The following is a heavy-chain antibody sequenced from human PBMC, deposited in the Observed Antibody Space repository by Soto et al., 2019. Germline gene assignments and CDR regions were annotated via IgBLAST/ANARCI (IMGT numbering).Heavy chain of an antibody. Sequence: QVQLVQSGAEVKKPGASVKVSCKASGYIFTSYYIHWVRQAPGQGLEWMGWINPFDGGRMFAQRFQGRVTMTRDTSTSTVYMEVSSLRSEDTAVYYCSRVDPGETSPFDHWGQGTLVTVSS. J-gene: IGHJ4*02. CDR1: GYIFTSYY. CDR2: INPFDGGR. CDR3: SRVDPGETSPFDH. V-gene: IGHV1-46*03. D-gene: IGHD3-10*01.